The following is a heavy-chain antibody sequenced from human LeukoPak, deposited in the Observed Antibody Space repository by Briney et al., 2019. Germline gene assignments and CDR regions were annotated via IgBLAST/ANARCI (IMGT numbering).Heavy chain of an antibody. D-gene: IGHD2-2*01. V-gene: IGHV3-23*01. CDR1: GFTFSSYA. CDR2: ISGSGGST. J-gene: IGHJ5*02. CDR3: AKDGEYCSSTSCYDWFDP. Sequence: GGSLRLSCAASGFTFSSYAMRWVRQAPGKGLEWVSAISGSGGSTYYADSVKGRFTISRDNSKNTLYLQMNSLRAEDTAVYYCAKDGEYCSSTSCYDWFDPWGQGTLVTVSS.